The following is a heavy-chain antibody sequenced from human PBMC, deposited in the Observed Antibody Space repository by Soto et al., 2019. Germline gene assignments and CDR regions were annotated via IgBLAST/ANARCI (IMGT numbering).Heavy chain of an antibody. CDR3: WRYDKTGVPRLDS. J-gene: IGHJ4*02. CDR2: TIPAFGTA. CDR1: GAGDTFSNYG. D-gene: IGHD1-1*01. Sequence: QVHLVQSGAEVKSPGSAVKVSCKVSGAGDTFSNYGLNWVRQAPGQGLEWMGGTIPAFGTANYAQKFQGRVTIPADTSTATAYMELSSVRSDDTAVYYCWRYDKTGVPRLDSWGQGTLVSVSS. V-gene: IGHV1-69*06.